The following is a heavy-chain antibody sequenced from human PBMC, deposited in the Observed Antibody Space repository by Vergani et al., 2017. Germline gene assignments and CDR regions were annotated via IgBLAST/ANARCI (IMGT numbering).Heavy chain of an antibody. J-gene: IGHJ1*01. V-gene: IGHV3-30*03. CDR1: GFTYSYYG. Sequence: QVHLVESGGGVVQPGRSLRLSCVVSGFTYSYYGMHWVRQAPGKGLEWVAVISYDGTKKYYADSVNGRFTISRDSAKSTRYLQMHSLRTEDTAVYYCATKSCGTPGCQIGYFREWGQGTLVTVSS. D-gene: IGHD1-1*01. CDR3: ATKSCGTPGCQIGYFRE. CDR2: ISYDGTKK.